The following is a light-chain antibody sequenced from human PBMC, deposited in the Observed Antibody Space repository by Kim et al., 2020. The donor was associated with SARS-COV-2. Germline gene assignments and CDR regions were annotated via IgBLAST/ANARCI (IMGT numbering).Light chain of an antibody. CDR3: QQYDNFRIT. V-gene: IGKV1-33*01. CDR1: QDIGNY. J-gene: IGKJ3*01. CDR2: DAS. Sequence: DIQMTQSPSSLYASVGDRITITCQASQDIGNYLNWYQQKPGKAPKLLIYDASNLKTGVPSTFSGSGSGTDFTFTISSLQPEDIATYYCQQYDNFRITFGPGTKVDIK.